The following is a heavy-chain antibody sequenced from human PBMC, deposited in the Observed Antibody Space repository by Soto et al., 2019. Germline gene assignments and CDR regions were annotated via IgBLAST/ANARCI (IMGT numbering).Heavy chain of an antibody. CDR1: GYTFTSYY. Sequence: QVQLVQSGAEMKEPGDSVRVSCEASGYTFTSYYIHWVRQAPGQGLEWMGWINPTFGDTTYAQDFQGRVSMTRDMSISTVYIELSRLTSDDTAIYYCARNMDYYYGPGSGNGHGFWGQGTTVTVFS. CDR3: ARNMDYYYGPGSGNGHGF. D-gene: IGHD3-10*01. J-gene: IGHJ6*02. CDR2: INPTFGDT. V-gene: IGHV1-2*02.